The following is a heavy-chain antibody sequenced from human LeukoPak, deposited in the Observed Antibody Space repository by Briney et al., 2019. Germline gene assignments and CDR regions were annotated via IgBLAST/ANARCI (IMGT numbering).Heavy chain of an antibody. CDR2: ISYDGSNK. D-gene: IGHD3-22*01. V-gene: IGHV3-30*04. CDR1: GFTLSSHA. J-gene: IGHJ4*02. CDR3: ARDFSSYYANSAYYGDTWFDY. Sequence: GRSLRLSCAASGFTLSSHAMHWVRQAPGKGLEWVAVISYDGSNKYYADSVKGRFTISRDNSKNTLYLQMNSLRAEDTAVYYCARDFSSYYANSAYYGDTWFDYWGQGTLVTVSS.